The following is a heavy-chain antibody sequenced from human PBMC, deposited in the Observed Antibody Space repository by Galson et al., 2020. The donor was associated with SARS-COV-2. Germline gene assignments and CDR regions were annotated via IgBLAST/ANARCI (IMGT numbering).Heavy chain of an antibody. CDR3: ARQSVRGSSGYCEYFQH. CDR2: IYPGDTDT. D-gene: IGHD3-22*01. V-gene: IGHV5-51*01. CDR1: GYIFTSYW. J-gene: IGHJ1*01. Sequence: GGSLRLSCKGSGYIFTSYWIGWVRQLPGKCLEWIGIIYPGDTDTRYSPSFQGQLTISADKSISTAYLQWSSLKASDTAMYYCARQSVRGSSGYCEYFQHWGQGTLVTVSS.